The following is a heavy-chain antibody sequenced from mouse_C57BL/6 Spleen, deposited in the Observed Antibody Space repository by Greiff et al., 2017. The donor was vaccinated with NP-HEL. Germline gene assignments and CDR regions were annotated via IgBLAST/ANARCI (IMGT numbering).Heavy chain of an antibody. CDR3: AKRDYYSSSYRYFDV. CDR1: GYTFTDYY. CDR2: INPNNGGT. Sequence: VQLQQSGPELVKPGASVKISCKASGYTFTDYYMNWVKQSHGKSLEWIGDINPNNGGTSYNQKFKGKATLTVDKSSRTAYMELRSLTSEDSAVYYCAKRDYYSSSYRYFDVWGTGTTVTVSS. J-gene: IGHJ1*03. D-gene: IGHD1-1*01. V-gene: IGHV1-26*01.